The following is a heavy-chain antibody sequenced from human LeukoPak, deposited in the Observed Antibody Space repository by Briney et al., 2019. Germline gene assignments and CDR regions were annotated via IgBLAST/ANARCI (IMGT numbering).Heavy chain of an antibody. CDR3: ARDYGSGSYYNENYYYGMDV. J-gene: IGHJ6*02. D-gene: IGHD3-10*01. V-gene: IGHV1-69*04. Sequence: SVKVSCKASGGTFSSYAISWVRQAPGQGLEWMGRIIPILGIANYAQKFQGRVTITADKSTSTAYMELSSLRSEDTAVYYRARDYGSGSYYNENYYYGMDVWGQGTTVTVSS. CDR1: GGTFSSYA. CDR2: IIPILGIA.